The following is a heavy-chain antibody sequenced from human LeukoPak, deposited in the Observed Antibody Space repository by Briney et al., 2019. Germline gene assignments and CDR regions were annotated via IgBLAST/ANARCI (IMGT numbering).Heavy chain of an antibody. V-gene: IGHV5-10-1*01. CDR2: IDPSDSYT. CDR1: GYSFTSYW. Sequence: GESLKISCKSSGYSFTSYWISWVRQMPGKGLEWMGRIDPSDSYTSYSPSFQGHVTISTDKSISTVYLQWSSLKASDTAMYHCARHMDYWYFDLWGRGTLVTVSS. CDR3: ARHMDYWYFDL. J-gene: IGHJ2*01.